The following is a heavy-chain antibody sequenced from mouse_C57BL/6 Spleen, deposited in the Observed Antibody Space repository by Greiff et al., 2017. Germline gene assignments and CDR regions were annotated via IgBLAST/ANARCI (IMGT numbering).Heavy chain of an antibody. J-gene: IGHJ3*01. D-gene: IGHD1-1*01. CDR1: GYTFTSYW. V-gene: IGHV1-61*01. Sequence: QVQLQQPGAELVRPGSSVKLSCKASGYTFTSYWMDWVKQRPGQGLEWIGNIYPSDSDTHDNQKFKDKATLTVDTSSSTAYMQLSSLTSEDSAVYYCAREGGRDWFAGWGQGTLVTVSA. CDR2: IYPSDSDT. CDR3: AREGGRDWFAG.